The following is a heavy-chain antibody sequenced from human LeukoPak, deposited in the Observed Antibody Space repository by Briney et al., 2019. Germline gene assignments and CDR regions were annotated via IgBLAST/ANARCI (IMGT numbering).Heavy chain of an antibody. J-gene: IGHJ4*02. CDR3: VKVGGCSGGSCYSGLWVFDY. D-gene: IGHD2-15*01. CDR1: GFTFNNYA. V-gene: IGHV3-64D*09. Sequence: GGSLRLSCSASGFTFNNYAMHWVRQALGKGLEYISTIDNNGIFTYYADSVKDRFTVSRGNSKNTLYLQMSSLRAEDTAVYYCVKVGGCSGGSCYSGLWVFDYWGQGTLVTVSS. CDR2: IDNNGIFT.